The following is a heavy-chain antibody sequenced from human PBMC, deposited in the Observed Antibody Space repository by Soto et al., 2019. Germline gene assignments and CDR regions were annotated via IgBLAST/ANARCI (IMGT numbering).Heavy chain of an antibody. V-gene: IGHV3-33*01. J-gene: IGHJ6*03. CDR1: GFTFSSYG. D-gene: IGHD3-3*01. CDR3: ARDGSGSFYYMDV. Sequence: GGSLRLSCAASGFTFSSYGMHWVRQAPGKGLEWVSVIWYDGSNKYYADSVKGRFTISSDNSKNTMYLQMNSLRAEDTAVYYCARDGSGSFYYMDVWGKGTTVTVSS. CDR2: IWYDGSNK.